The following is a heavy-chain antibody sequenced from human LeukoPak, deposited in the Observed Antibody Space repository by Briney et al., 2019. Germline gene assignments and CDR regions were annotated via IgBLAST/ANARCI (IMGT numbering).Heavy chain of an antibody. Sequence: SVKVSCKASGGTFSSYAISWVRQAPGQGLEWMGGIIPIFGTANYAQKFQGRVTITADESTSTAYMELSSLRSEDTAVYYCARRAEDIVVVPAAIRDAFDIWGQGTMVTVSS. CDR2: IIPIFGTA. D-gene: IGHD2-2*02. V-gene: IGHV1-69*13. CDR1: GGTFSSYA. CDR3: ARRAEDIVVVPAAIRDAFDI. J-gene: IGHJ3*02.